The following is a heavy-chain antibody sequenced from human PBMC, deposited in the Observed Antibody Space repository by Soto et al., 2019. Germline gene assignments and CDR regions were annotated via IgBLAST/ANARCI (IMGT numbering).Heavy chain of an antibody. CDR1: GFAFSSYA. J-gene: IGHJ6*02. D-gene: IGHD5-18*01. CDR3: ANRDTSMVTRYYYGMDV. CDR2: ISDSGGST. Sequence: PGGTLRLCCAASGFAFSSYAMSWVRQAPGKGLEWVSAISDSGGSTYYADSVKGRFTISRDNSKNTLYLQMNSLRAEDTAVYYCANRDTSMVTRYYYGMDVWGQGTTVTVSS. V-gene: IGHV3-23*01.